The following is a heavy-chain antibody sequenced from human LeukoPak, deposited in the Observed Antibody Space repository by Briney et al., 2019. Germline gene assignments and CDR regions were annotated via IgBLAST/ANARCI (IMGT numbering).Heavy chain of an antibody. CDR2: IYYSGST. Sequence: PSETLSLTCTVSGDSISSGPYYWSWIRQPPGKGLEWIGYIYYSGSTNYNPSLKSRVTISVDTSKNQFSLKLSSVTAADTAVYYCARSYYYDSSGNAPYDAFDIWGQGTMVTVSS. D-gene: IGHD3-22*01. CDR1: GDSISSGPYY. V-gene: IGHV4-61*01. CDR3: ARSYYYDSSGNAPYDAFDI. J-gene: IGHJ3*02.